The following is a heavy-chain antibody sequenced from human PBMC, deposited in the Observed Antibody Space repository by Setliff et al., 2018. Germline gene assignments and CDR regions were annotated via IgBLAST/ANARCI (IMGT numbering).Heavy chain of an antibody. CDR1: GASISSGNDF. CDR2: IYTNGGT. J-gene: IGHJ4*01. V-gene: IGHV4-61*09. D-gene: IGHD1-1*01. CDR3: ARSDDNFQYPDY. Sequence: PSETLSLTCSVSGASISSGNDFWNWIRQPAGKGLEWIGNIYTNGGTDYSPSHRSRVTTSLGTSKSQFSLQLTSVTAADTAIYYCARSDDNFQYPDYWGQGTLVTVSS.